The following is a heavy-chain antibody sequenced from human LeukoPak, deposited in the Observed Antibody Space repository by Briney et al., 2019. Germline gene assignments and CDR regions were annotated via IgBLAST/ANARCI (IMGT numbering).Heavy chain of an antibody. CDR1: GFTFSSYG. CDR2: ISGSGGST. D-gene: IGHD3-22*01. Sequence: GGSLRLSCAASGFTFSSYGMSWVRQAPGKGLEWVSAISGSGGSTYYADSVKGRFTISRDNSKNTLYLQMNSLRAEDTAVYYCAKLFSGYYYGGYFDYWGQGTLVTVSS. J-gene: IGHJ4*02. V-gene: IGHV3-23*01. CDR3: AKLFSGYYYGGYFDY.